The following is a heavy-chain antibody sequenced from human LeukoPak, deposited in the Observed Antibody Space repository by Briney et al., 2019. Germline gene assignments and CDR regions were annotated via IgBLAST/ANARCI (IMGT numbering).Heavy chain of an antibody. V-gene: IGHV3-48*01. CDR3: ATDPADFWSGSSNFDY. D-gene: IGHD3-3*01. Sequence: GGSLRLSCAASGFTFSSYSINWVRQAPGKGLEWVSHTSSSRSTIYYADSVKGRFTISRDNSKSTLYLQMNSLRAEDTAVYFCATDPADFWSGSSNFDYWGQGTLVTVSS. J-gene: IGHJ4*02. CDR1: GFTFSSYS. CDR2: TSSSRSTI.